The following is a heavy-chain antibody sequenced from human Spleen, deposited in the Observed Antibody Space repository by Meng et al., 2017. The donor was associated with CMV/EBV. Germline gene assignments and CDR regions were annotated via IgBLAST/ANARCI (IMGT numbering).Heavy chain of an antibody. CDR3: ARDRAAVGFHYYTMDA. CDR1: GHPITTYY. Sequence: TCSVFGHPITTYYWSWVRQPPGKGLEWIGYISSSGATNYNPSLKSRLTISMDTSKSQFSLELRSVTAADTAIYYCARDRAAVGFHYYTMDAWGQGTTVTVSS. V-gene: IGHV4-59*01. D-gene: IGHD2-15*01. J-gene: IGHJ6*02. CDR2: ISSSGAT.